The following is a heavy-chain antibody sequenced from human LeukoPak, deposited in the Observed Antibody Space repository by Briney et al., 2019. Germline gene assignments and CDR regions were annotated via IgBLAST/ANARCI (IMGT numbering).Heavy chain of an antibody. J-gene: IGHJ3*02. CDR3: ARSGEVDAFDI. V-gene: IGHV1-69*13. Sequence: WASVMVSCKASGGTFSSYAISWVRQAPGQGLEWMGGIIPIFGTANYAQKFQGRVTITADESTSTAYMGLSSLRSEDTAVYYCARSGEVDAFDIWGQGTMVTVSS. CDR1: GGTFSSYA. D-gene: IGHD2-21*01. CDR2: IIPIFGTA.